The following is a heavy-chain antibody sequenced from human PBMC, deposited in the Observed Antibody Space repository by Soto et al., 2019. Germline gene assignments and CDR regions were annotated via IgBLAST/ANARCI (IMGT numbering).Heavy chain of an antibody. CDR2: IVVGSGNT. V-gene: IGHV1-58*01. J-gene: IGHJ5*02. Sequence: ASVKVSCKPSVFTFTSSEVQGVRQARGQRLEWIGWIVVGSGNTNYAQKFQERVTITRDMSTSTAYMELSSLRSEDTAVYYCAAEHYGDYVGNNWFDPWGQGTLVTVSS. CDR1: VFTFTSSE. CDR3: AAEHYGDYVGNNWFDP. D-gene: IGHD4-17*01.